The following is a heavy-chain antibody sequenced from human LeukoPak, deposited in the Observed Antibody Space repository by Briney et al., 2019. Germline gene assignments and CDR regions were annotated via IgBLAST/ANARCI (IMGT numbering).Heavy chain of an antibody. CDR3: ANLLGMQRHDGFDI. J-gene: IGHJ3*02. Sequence: SETLSLTCAVYGGSFSGYYWSWTRQPPRKGLEWIGEINHSGSTNYNPSLTSRVTISVDTSKNQFSLKLNSVTAADTAVYYCANLLGMQRHDGFDIWGQGTMVTVSS. V-gene: IGHV4-34*01. D-gene: IGHD3-16*01. CDR2: INHSGST. CDR1: GGSFSGYY.